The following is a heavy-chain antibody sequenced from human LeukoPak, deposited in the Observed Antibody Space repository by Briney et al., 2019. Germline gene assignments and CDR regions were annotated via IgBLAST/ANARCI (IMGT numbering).Heavy chain of an antibody. CDR1: GYTFTSYG. D-gene: IGHD5-18*01. V-gene: IGHV1-18*01. CDR2: ISAYNGNT. CDR3: AREEDTAMALLFDY. Sequence: ASVKVSCKASGYTFTSYGISWVRQAPGQGLEWMGWISAYNGNTNYAQKLQGRVTMTTDTSTSTAYMELRSLRSDDTAVYYCAREEDTAMALLFDYWGQGTLVTVSS. J-gene: IGHJ4*02.